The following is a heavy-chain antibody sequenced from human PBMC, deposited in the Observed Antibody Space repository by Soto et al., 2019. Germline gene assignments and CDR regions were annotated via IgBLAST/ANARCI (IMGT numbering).Heavy chain of an antibody. CDR2: MKPNSGDT. J-gene: IGHJ4*02. CDR1: GYTFTTYD. D-gene: IGHD6-6*01. CDR3: VALAR. Sequence: QVPLVQSGAEVREPGASVKVSCKTSGYTFTTYDINWVRQASGQGLEWMGWMKPNSGDTGYGQKFQGRVARTRDTSTSTAYMELSGLKSEDTAVYYCVALARWGQGTLVTVSS. V-gene: IGHV1-8*01.